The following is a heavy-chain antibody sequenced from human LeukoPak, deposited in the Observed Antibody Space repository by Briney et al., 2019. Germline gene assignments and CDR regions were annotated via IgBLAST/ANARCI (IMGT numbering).Heavy chain of an antibody. Sequence: SGPTLVKLTQTLTLICTFSGFSLSTSGVVVGWIRQPPGKALESLALIYWDDDKRYSPSLKSRLTSTKDTSKNQVVLTMTNMDPVDTATYYCAHSWAYSGYGRWGQGTLVTVSS. CDR1: GFSLSTSGVV. CDR3: AHSWAYSGYGR. V-gene: IGHV2-5*02. J-gene: IGHJ4*02. D-gene: IGHD5-12*01. CDR2: IYWDDDK.